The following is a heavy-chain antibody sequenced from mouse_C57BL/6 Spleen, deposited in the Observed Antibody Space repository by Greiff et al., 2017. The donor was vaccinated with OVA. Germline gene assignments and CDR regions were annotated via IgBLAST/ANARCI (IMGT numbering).Heavy chain of an antibody. CDR2: IRNKANGYTT. J-gene: IGHJ1*03. CDR3: ARYLTVVGYFDV. Sequence: DVMLVESGGGLVQPGGSLSLSCAASGFTFTDYYMSWVRQPPGKALEWLGFIRNKANGYTTEYSASVKGRFTISRDNSQSILYLQMNALRAEDSATYYCARYLTVVGYFDVWGTGTTVTVSS. D-gene: IGHD1-1*01. V-gene: IGHV7-3*01. CDR1: GFTFTDYY.